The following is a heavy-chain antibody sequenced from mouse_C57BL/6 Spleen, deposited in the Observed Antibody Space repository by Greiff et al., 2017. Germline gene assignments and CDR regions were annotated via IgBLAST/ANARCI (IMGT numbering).Heavy chain of an antibody. Sequence: DVKLVESGPGLVKPSQSLSLTCSVTGYSITSGYYWNWIRKFPGNKLEWMGFISYDGSNNYNPSLKNRISITRDTSKNQFFLKLNSVTTEDTATYYCARVGYDTFAYWGQGTLVTVSA. J-gene: IGHJ3*01. CDR2: ISYDGSN. CDR3: ARVGYDTFAY. V-gene: IGHV3-6*01. D-gene: IGHD2-2*01. CDR1: GYSITSGYY.